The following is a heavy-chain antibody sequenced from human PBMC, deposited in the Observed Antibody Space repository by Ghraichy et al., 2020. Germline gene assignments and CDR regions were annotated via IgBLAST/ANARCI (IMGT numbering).Heavy chain of an antibody. D-gene: IGHD2-15*01. CDR2: ISSSSGSI. CDR1: GFTFSTYS. J-gene: IGHJ3*01. V-gene: IGHV3-21*01. CDR3: VMCSGGRCHQSAFDF. Sequence: LSLTCEASGFTFSTYSMSWARQAPGKGLEWVSSISSSSGSIYYADSVKGRFTISRDNAKNSLYLQMNSLRAEDSAVYYCVMCSGGRCHQSAFDFWGQGTMVIVSS.